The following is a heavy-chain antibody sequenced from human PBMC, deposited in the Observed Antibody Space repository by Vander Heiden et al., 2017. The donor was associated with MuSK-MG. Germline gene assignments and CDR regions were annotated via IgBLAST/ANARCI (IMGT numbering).Heavy chain of an antibody. V-gene: IGHV4-39*01. D-gene: IGHD5-12*01. CDR3: ARHREMATFDY. CDR2: IYSSGST. Sequence: QLQLQESGPGLVKPSETLPLPCPVSGGPISSSSYYCGWIRRPPGKGVEWIGSIYSSGSTYYNPSLKSRVTISVDTSKNQFARKLSSVTAADTAVYYCARHREMATFDYWGQGTLVTVSS. CDR1: GGPISSSSYY. J-gene: IGHJ4*02.